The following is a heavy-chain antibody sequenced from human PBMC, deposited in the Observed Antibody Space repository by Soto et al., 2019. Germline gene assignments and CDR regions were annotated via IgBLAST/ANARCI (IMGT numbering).Heavy chain of an antibody. CDR2: IIPIFCTA. V-gene: IGHV1-69*12. D-gene: IGHD4-17*01. J-gene: IGHJ6*02. CDR1: GGTFSSYA. Sequence: QVQLVQSGAEVKKPGSSVKVSCKASGGTFSSYAISWVRQAPGQGLEWMGGIIPIFCTANYAQKFQGRVTVSGDESKKNTQMEESRLGSSDTAVYYRASGALVTDYYYDGKGGSGQGTTVTVSS. CDR3: ASGALVTDYYYDGKGG.